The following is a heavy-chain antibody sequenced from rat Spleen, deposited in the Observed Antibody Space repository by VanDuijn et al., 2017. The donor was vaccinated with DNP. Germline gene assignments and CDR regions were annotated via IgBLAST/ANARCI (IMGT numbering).Heavy chain of an antibody. Sequence: EVQLVESGGGLVQPGRSLKLSCAASGFTFNDYYMAWVRQTPTKGLEWVASLSYDGGTTYYRDSVKGRFTISRDNAKSSLYLQMDSLRSEDTATYFCTRRGHTTGLNWFVYWGQGTLVTVSS. V-gene: IGHV5-20*01. D-gene: IGHD1-9*01. CDR2: LSYDGGTT. CDR1: GFTFNDYY. J-gene: IGHJ3*01. CDR3: TRRGHTTGLNWFVY.